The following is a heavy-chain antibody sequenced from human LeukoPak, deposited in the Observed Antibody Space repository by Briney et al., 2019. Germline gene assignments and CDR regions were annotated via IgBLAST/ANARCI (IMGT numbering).Heavy chain of an antibody. CDR2: ISACNGNT. Sequence: ASVKVSCKASGYTFTSYGISWVRQAPGQGLEWMGWISACNGNTNYAQKLQGRVTMTTDTSTSTAYMELRSLRSDDTAVYYCARSRKMRINCSGGSCYLVDYWGQGTLVTVSS. V-gene: IGHV1-18*01. D-gene: IGHD2-15*01. CDR3: ARSRKMRINCSGGSCYLVDY. J-gene: IGHJ4*02. CDR1: GYTFTSYG.